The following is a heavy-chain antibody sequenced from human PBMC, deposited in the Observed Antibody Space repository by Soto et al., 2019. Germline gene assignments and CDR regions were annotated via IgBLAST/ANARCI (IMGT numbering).Heavy chain of an antibody. CDR3: ARDHIALDY. J-gene: IGHJ4*02. CDR1: GFTFSSSG. Sequence: GGSLRLSCAASGFTFSSSGMHWVRQAPGKGLERVPVIRYDGCNQYYADSVKGQFTISRDNSKKTVYLQMNSLRAKDTAVYYCARDHIALDYGGQGTQVTVSS. D-gene: IGHD6-13*01. V-gene: IGHV3-33*01. CDR2: IRYDGCNQ.